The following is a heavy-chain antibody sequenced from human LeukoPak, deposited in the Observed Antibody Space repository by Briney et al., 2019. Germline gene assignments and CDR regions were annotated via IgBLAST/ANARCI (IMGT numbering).Heavy chain of an antibody. CDR3: ARASGAFDY. CDR1: GGSISSSY. CDR2: IYYSGIT. Sequence: KPSETLSLTCTVSGGSISSSYWSWIRQPPGKGLEWIGYIYYSGITNYNPSLKSRATISLNTSKNQFSLKLNSVTAADTAVYYCARASGAFDYWGQGALVTVSS. J-gene: IGHJ4*02. V-gene: IGHV4-59*01.